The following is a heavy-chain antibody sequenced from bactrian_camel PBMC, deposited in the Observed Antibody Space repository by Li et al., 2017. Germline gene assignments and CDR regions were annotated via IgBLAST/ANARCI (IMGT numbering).Heavy chain of an antibody. D-gene: IGHD1*01. Sequence: HVQLVESGGGLVQPGGSLRLSCQASGYVDSYCMGWFRQTPGGYERQGVAAFDRDGSTSYVDSVKGRFTISRDNANNTLYLQMNSLQPEDTAVYYCAAVGPGLSGLCLGDCGPYKYWGPGTQVTVS. CDR3: AAVGPGLSGLCLGDCGPYKY. J-gene: IGHJ4*01. CDR1: GYVDSYC. V-gene: IGHV3S53*01. CDR2: FDRDGST.